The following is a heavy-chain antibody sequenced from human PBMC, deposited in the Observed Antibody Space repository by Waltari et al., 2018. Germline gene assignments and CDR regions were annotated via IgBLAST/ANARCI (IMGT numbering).Heavy chain of an antibody. V-gene: IGHV1-58*01. J-gene: IGHJ4*02. CDR1: GFTFTSSA. Sequence: QMQLVQSGPEVKKPGTSVKVSCKASGFTFTSSAVQWVRQARGPRLEWIGWIVVGSGNTNYAQKFQERVTITRDMSTSTAYMELSSLRSEDTAVYYCAAVPFRSGSYDYWGQGTLVTVSS. CDR3: AAVPFRSGSYDY. CDR2: IVVGSGNT. D-gene: IGHD1-26*01.